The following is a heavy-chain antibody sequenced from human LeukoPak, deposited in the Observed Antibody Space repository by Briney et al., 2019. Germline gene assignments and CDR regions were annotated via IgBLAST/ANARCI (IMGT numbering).Heavy chain of an antibody. D-gene: IGHD2-8*01. CDR3: AIGPRYCTNGVCGDY. Sequence: GESLKISCKGSVYSFTSYWIGLVRQIPGKGLEWMGIIYPGDSDTRYRPYFQGQVTISADKSISTAYLQWSSLKDSDTAMYYCAIGPRYCTNGVCGDYWGQGNLVTVSS. J-gene: IGHJ4*02. CDR2: IYPGDSDT. V-gene: IGHV5-51*01. CDR1: VYSFTSYW.